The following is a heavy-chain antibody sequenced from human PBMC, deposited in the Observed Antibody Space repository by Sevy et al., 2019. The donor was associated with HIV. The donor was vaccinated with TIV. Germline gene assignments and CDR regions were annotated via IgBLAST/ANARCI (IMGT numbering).Heavy chain of an antibody. J-gene: IGHJ4*02. CDR2: IRSKANSNAA. D-gene: IGHD3-9*01. CDR1: GFTFSGSA. CDR3: TRPGGPGGGSYYDVLTGFYE. V-gene: IGHV3-73*01. Sequence: GGSLRLSCAASGFTFSGSAIHWVRQASGKGLEWVGRIRSKANSNAAAYAASVKGRFTISRDDSKNTSYLQMNSLKTEETAVYYCTRPGGPGGGSYYDVLTGFYEWGQGTLVTVSS.